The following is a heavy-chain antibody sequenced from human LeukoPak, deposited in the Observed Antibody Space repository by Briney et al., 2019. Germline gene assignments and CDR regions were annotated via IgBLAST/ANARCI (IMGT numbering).Heavy chain of an antibody. CDR1: GFTVSSNY. V-gene: IGHV3-66*01. CDR3: ARDPGTWELVH. CDR2: IYSGGST. D-gene: IGHD1-26*01. J-gene: IGHJ4*02. Sequence: GGSLRLSCAASGFTVSSNYMSWVRQAPGKGLEWVSVIYSGGSTYYADSVKGRFTISRDNSKNTLYLQMNSLGAEDTAVYYCARDPGTWELVHWGQGTLVTVSS.